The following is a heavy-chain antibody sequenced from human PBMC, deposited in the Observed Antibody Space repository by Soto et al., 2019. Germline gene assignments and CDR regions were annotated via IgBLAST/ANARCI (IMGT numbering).Heavy chain of an antibody. V-gene: IGHV4-30-2*01. CDR1: GGAISSGGYS. CDR2: IYHSGST. CDR3: ARGPPLR. Sequence: SETLSLTCAVSGGAISSGGYSWSWIRQPPGKGLEWIGYIYHSGSTYYNPSLKSRVTISVDRSKNQFPLKLSSVTAADTAVYYCARGPPLRWGQGTLVTVSS. J-gene: IGHJ4*02.